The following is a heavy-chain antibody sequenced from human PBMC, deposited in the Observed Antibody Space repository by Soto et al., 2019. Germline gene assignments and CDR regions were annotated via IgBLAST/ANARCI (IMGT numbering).Heavy chain of an antibody. V-gene: IGHV1-18*01. J-gene: IGHJ3*02. CDR2: ISAYNGNT. CDR1: GYTFTSYG. CDR3: ARAFPPAGARDAFDI. Sequence: ASVKVSCKASGYTFTSYGISWVRQAPGQGLEWMGWISAYNGNTNYAQKLQGRVTMTTDTSTSTAYMELRSLRSDDTAVYYCARAFPPAGARDAFDIWGQGTMVTVSS.